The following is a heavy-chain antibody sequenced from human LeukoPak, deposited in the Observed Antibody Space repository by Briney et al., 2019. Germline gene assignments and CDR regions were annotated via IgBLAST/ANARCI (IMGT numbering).Heavy chain of an antibody. Sequence: GGSLRLSCAASGSTFSNYAMGWVRQSPERGLQWVSSISSGGGDTYYADSVKGRFTISRDNSKNMVYLHMSTLRAEDTALYYCAKPGGGNYFTHNSFDPWGQGTLVTVSS. CDR3: AKPGGGNYFTHNSFDP. CDR2: ISSGGGDT. D-gene: IGHD3-10*01. V-gene: IGHV3-23*01. J-gene: IGHJ5*02. CDR1: GSTFSNYA.